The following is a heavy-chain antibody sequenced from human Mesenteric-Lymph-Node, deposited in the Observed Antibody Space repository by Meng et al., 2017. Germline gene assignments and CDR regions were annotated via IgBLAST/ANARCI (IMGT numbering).Heavy chain of an antibody. CDR2: IYHSGST. CDR1: GFTLSSYA. D-gene: IGHD3-10*01. V-gene: IGHV4-38-2*01. J-gene: IGHJ4*02. Sequence: ESLKISCAASGFTLSSYAMNWVRQAPGKGLEWIGSIYHSGSTYYNPSLKSRVTISVDTSKNQFSLKLSSVTAADTAVYYCAVDRFGELFVLDYWGQGTLVTVSS. CDR3: AVDRFGELFVLDY.